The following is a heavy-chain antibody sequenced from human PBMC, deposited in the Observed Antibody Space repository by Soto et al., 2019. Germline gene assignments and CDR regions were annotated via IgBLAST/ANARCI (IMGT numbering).Heavy chain of an antibody. CDR3: ARLQRFGEPPINWFDP. Sequence: PSETLSLTRPVSGGSISSYFWSWIRQPPGKGLEWIGYIYYTGTTNYNPSLKSRVTISVDMSKNQFSLKLSSVTAADTAVYYWARLQRFGEPPINWFDPWGQGTLVTVSS. CDR1: GGSISSYF. CDR2: IYYTGTT. D-gene: IGHD3-10*01. J-gene: IGHJ5*02. V-gene: IGHV4-59*08.